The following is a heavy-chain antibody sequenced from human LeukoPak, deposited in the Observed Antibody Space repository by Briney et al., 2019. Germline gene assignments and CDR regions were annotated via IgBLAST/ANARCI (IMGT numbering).Heavy chain of an antibody. Sequence: GGSLRLSCAVSGFTFTAYLIHWVRQAPDKGLEWVAVMSSDGNAMFYADSVKGRFTISRDNSKNTLYLQMNSLRAEDTAVYYCVRESEYYFDHSASFDYWGQGTLVTVSS. CDR3: VRESEYYFDHSASFDY. D-gene: IGHD3-22*01. V-gene: IGHV3-30-3*01. CDR2: MSSDGNAM. CDR1: GFTFTAYL. J-gene: IGHJ4*02.